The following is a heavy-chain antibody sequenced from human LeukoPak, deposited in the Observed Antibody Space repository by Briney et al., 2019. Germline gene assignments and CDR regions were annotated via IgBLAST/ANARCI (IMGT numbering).Heavy chain of an antibody. D-gene: IGHD6-19*01. CDR1: GGTFSSYA. CDR3: ARDGAVAGTGAFDI. Sequence: GASVKVSCKASGGTFSSYAISWVRQAPGQGLEWMGRIIPILGIANYAQKFQGRVTITADKSTSTAYMELSSLRSEDTAVYYCARDGAVAGTGAFDIWGQGTMVTVSS. CDR2: IIPILGIA. J-gene: IGHJ3*02. V-gene: IGHV1-69*04.